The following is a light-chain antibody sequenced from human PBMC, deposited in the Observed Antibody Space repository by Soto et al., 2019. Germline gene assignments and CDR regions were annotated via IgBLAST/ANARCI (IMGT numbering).Light chain of an antibody. CDR2: WAS. CDR3: QQYYSSLWT. V-gene: IGKV4-1*01. J-gene: IGKJ1*01. Sequence: DIVLTQSPDSLAVSLGERATINCESSQSVLSSSNNKNYLAWYQQKPGQPPKLLIYWASTRESGVPDRFSGSGSGTDFTLTISSLQAEDVAVYYCQQYYSSLWTFGQGTKVDIK. CDR1: QSVLSSSNNKNY.